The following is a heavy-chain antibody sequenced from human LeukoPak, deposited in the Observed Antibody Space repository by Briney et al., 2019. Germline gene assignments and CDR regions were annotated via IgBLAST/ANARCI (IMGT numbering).Heavy chain of an antibody. J-gene: IGHJ4*02. CDR2: IYYSGTT. V-gene: IGHV4-59*01. D-gene: IGHD6-6*01. CDR3: ARGGSSSSVWYFDY. CDR1: GGSISSYY. Sequence: SETLSLTCTVSGGSISSYYWSWIRQPPGKGLEWIGYIYYSGTTNYNPSLKSRVTISVDTSKNQFSLKLSSVTAADTAVYYCARGGSSSSVWYFDYWGQGTPVPVSS.